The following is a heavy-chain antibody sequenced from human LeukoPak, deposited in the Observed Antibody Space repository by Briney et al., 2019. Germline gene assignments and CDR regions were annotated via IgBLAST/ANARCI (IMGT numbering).Heavy chain of an antibody. J-gene: IGHJ4*02. CDR2: ISSRGSTI. CDR1: GFTFSSYS. V-gene: IGHV3-48*01. CDR3: ARDKYSGSYQPDY. Sequence: GGSLRLSCAASGFTFSSYSMNWVRQAPGKGLEWVSYISSRGSTIYYADSVKGRFTISRDNAKNSLYLRMNSLRAEDTAVYYCARDKYSGSYQPDYWGQGTLVTVSS. D-gene: IGHD1-26*01.